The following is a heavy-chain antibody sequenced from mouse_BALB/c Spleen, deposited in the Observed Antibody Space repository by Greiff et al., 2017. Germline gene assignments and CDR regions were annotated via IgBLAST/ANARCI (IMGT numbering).Heavy chain of an antibody. CDR3: TRGDRYWYFDV. V-gene: IGHV6-6*02. CDR2: IRLKSNNYAT. J-gene: IGHJ1*01. Sequence: EVKLEESGGGLVQPGGSMKLSCVASGFTFSNYWMNWVRQSPEKGLEWVAEIRLKSNNYATHYAESVKGRFTISRDDSKSSVYLQMNNLRAEDTGIYYCTRGDRYWYFDVWGAGTTVTVSS. CDR1: GFTFSNYW. D-gene: IGHD3-3*01.